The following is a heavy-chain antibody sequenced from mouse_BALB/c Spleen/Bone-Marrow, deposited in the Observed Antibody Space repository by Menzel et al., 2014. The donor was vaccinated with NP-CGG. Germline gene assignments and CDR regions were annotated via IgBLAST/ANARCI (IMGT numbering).Heavy chain of an antibody. Sequence: EVHLVESGGDLVKPGGSLKLSCAASGFTFSSYGMSWVRQTPDKSLEWVATISSGGSHTYYPDSVKGRFTISRDNAKNTLSLQMSSLKSEDTAIYYCARRGFDNSYWYFGVWGAGTTVTVSS. V-gene: IGHV5-6*01. CDR1: GFTFSSYG. CDR2: ISSGGSHT. CDR3: ARRGFDNSYWYFGV. J-gene: IGHJ1*01.